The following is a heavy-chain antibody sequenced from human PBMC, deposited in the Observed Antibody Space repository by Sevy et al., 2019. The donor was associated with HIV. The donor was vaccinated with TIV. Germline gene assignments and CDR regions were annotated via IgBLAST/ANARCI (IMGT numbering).Heavy chain of an antibody. V-gene: IGHV4-61*01. CDR2: IYYSGST. CDR1: GGSVSGGRYY. D-gene: IGHD5-18*01. Sequence: SETLSLTCTVSGGSVSGGRYYWSWIQQPPGKGLEWIGYIYYSGSTNYNPSLKSRVTISVDTSKNQFSLKLSSVTAADTAVYYCATVDTAMLRAFDIWGQGTMVTVSS. J-gene: IGHJ3*02. CDR3: ATVDTAMLRAFDI.